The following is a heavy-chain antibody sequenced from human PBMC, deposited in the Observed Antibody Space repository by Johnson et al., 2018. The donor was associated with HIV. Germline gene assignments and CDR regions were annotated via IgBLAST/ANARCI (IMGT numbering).Heavy chain of an antibody. CDR1: GFTVSSNY. CDR3: AREGPPRAFDI. CDR2: IYSGGST. J-gene: IGHJ3*02. V-gene: IGHV3-53*01. Sequence: VQLVESGGGLSQPGGSLRLSYAASGFTVSSNYMSWVRQAPGKGLEWVSVIYSGGSTYYADSVKGRFTISRDNSKNTLYLQMNSLRAEDTAVYYCAREGPPRAFDIWGQGTMVTVSS.